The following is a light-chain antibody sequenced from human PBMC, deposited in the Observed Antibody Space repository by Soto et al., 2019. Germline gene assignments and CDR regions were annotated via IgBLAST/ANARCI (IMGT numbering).Light chain of an antibody. CDR2: AAS. CDR3: QKYDDAPLS. J-gene: IGKJ4*01. CDR1: RGIGNY. V-gene: IGKV1-27*01. Sequence: DIQMTQSPSSLSASVGDRVTITCRASRGIGNYLAWYQQKPGKVTNLFIYAASTLQSGVSSRFSGSRSGTDFTLTISSLLPGDVATYYCQKYDDAPLSFGGGTKVEI.